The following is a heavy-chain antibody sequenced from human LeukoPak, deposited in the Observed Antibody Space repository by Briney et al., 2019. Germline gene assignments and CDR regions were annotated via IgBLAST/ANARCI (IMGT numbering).Heavy chain of an antibody. Sequence: PGGSLRLSCAASGFTFSNAWVSWVRQAPGKGLEWVGRIKSKTDGGTTDYAAPVKGRFTISRDDSKNTLYLQMNSLKTEDTAVYYCTTFMITFGGVIADHDAFDIWGQGTMVTVSS. CDR3: TTFMITFGGVIADHDAFDI. J-gene: IGHJ3*02. V-gene: IGHV3-15*01. CDR1: GFTFSNAW. CDR2: IKSKTDGGTT. D-gene: IGHD3-16*02.